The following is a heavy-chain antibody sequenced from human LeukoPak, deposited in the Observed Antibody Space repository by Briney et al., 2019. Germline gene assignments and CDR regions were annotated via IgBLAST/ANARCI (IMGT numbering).Heavy chain of an antibody. CDR2: INHSGST. D-gene: IGHD1-1*01. Sequence: SETLSLTCAVYGGSFSGYYWTWIRQPPGKGLEWIGEINHSGSTSYNPSLKSRVTISVDTSKNQFSLKLSSVTAADTAVYYCARVQVNDYHWSQGTLVTVSS. J-gene: IGHJ5*02. CDR3: ARVQVNDYH. V-gene: IGHV4-34*01. CDR1: GGSFSGYY.